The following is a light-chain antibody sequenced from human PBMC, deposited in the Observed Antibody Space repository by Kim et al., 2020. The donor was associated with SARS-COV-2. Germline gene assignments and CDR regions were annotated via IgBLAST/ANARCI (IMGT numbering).Light chain of an antibody. CDR1: SLRSYY. CDR2: GKN. Sequence: ALGQTDRITCQGDSLRSYYATWYQQKPGQAPIPVIYGKNNRPSGIPDRFSGSSSGNTASLTITGTQAGDEADYYCNSRDSNDNVVFGGGTKLTVL. CDR3: NSRDSNDNVV. J-gene: IGLJ2*01. V-gene: IGLV3-19*01.